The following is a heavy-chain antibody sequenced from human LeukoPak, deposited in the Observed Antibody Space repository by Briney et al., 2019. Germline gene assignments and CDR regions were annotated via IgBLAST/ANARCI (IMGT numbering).Heavy chain of an antibody. CDR2: INHSGST. D-gene: IGHD3-16*01. V-gene: IGHV4-34*01. Sequence: SETLSLTCAVYGESFSGYYWSWIRQPPGKGLEWIGEINHSGSTNYNPSLKSRVTISVDTSKNQFSLKLSSVTAADTAVYYCATSGGTLGPTNYFAYWGQGTLVAVSS. CDR3: ATSGGTLGPTNYFAY. CDR1: GESFSGYY. J-gene: IGHJ4*02.